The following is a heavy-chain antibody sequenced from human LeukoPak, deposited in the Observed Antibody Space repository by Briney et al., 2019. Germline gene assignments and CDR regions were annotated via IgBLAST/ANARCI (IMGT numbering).Heavy chain of an antibody. CDR2: ISYDGSNK. D-gene: IGHD1-26*01. CDR1: GFTFSSYA. Sequence: GGSLRLSCAASGFTFSSYAMHWVRQAPGKGLEWVAVISYDGSNKYYADSVKGRFTISRDNSKNTLYLQMNSLRAEDTAIYYCARDGRYSGNYDNWGQGTLVTVSS. CDR3: ARDGRYSGNYDN. V-gene: IGHV3-30*04. J-gene: IGHJ4*02.